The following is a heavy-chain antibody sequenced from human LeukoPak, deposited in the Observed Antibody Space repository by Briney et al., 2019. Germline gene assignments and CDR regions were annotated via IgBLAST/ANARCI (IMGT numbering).Heavy chain of an antibody. J-gene: IGHJ4*02. CDR1: GFTFSSYA. V-gene: IGHV3-23*01. Sequence: GGSLRLSCAASGFTFSSYAMSWVRQAPGKGLEWVSAISGSGGSTYYADSVRGRFTISRDNSKNTLYLQMNSLRAEDTAVYYCAKDQGSLGTYFDYWGQGTLVTVSS. CDR3: AKDQGSLGTYFDY. CDR2: ISGSGGST. D-gene: IGHD7-27*01.